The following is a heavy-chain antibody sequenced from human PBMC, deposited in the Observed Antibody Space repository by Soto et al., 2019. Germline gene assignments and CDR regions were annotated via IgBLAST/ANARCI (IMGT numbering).Heavy chain of an antibody. Sequence: PSQTLSLTCAISGDSVSSNSAAWDGSIHSPSRGLEWVGRTYYRSKWYNDYAVSVKSRITINPDTSKNQFSLQLNSVTPEDTAVYYCARVSKTGYSSSWYQTYYYGMDVWGQGTTVTVSS. V-gene: IGHV6-1*01. CDR1: GDSVSSNSAA. D-gene: IGHD6-13*01. J-gene: IGHJ6*02. CDR3: ARVSKTGYSSSWYQTYYYGMDV. CDR2: TYYRSKWYN.